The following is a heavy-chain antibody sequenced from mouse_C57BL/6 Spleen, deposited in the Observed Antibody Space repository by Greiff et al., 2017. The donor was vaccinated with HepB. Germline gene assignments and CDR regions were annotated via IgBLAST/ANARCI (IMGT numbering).Heavy chain of an antibody. Sequence: VQLQQSGPELVKPGASVKISCKASGYTFTDYYMNWVKQSHGKSLEWIGDINPNNGGTSYNQKFKGKATLTVDKSSSTAYMELRSLTSEDSAVYYCAPYDGGFAYWGQGTLVTVSA. CDR2: INPNNGGT. D-gene: IGHD2-3*01. CDR1: GYTFTDYY. V-gene: IGHV1-26*01. J-gene: IGHJ3*01. CDR3: APYDGGFAY.